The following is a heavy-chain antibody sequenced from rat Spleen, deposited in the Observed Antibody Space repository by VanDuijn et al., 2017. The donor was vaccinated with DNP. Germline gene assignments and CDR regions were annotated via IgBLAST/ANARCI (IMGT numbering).Heavy chain of an antibody. CDR3: ARHTQGYFDY. CDR2: IIYDGSST. J-gene: IGHJ2*01. CDR1: GFTFSDYA. Sequence: EVQLVESGGGLVQPGNSLKLSCTASGFTFSDYAMAWVRQSLKKGLEWVAVIIYDGSSTYYRDSVKGRFTISRDNAKSTLYLQMDSLRSEDTATYYCARHTQGYFDYWGQGVMVTVSS. D-gene: IGHD3-1*01. V-gene: IGHV5-17*01.